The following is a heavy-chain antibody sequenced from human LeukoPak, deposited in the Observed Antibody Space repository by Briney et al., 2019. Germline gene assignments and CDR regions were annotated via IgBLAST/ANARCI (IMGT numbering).Heavy chain of an antibody. CDR3: ARALGYCSGGSCTRGYNWFDP. V-gene: IGHV4-59*05. Sequence: SETLSLTCTVSGGSISRYYWSWIRRPPGKGLEWIGSIYYGGSTYYNPSLKSRVTISVDTSMNQFPLKLSFVTTADTAVYYCARALGYCSGGSCTRGYNWFDPWGQGTLVTVPS. J-gene: IGHJ5*02. D-gene: IGHD2-15*01. CDR1: GGSISRYY. CDR2: IYYGGST.